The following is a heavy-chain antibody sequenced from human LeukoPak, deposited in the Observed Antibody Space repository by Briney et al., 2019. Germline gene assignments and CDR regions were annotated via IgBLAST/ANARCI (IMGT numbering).Heavy chain of an antibody. CDR1: GFTFSSYE. Sequence: QPGGSLRLSCAAYGFTFSSYEMNWVRQAPGKGLEWVSYISSSGSTIYYADSVKGRFTISRDNAKNSLYLQMNSLRAEDTAVYYCAREGVLSIDYWGQGTLVTVSS. CDR3: AREGVLSIDY. D-gene: IGHD2-15*01. CDR2: ISSSGSTI. J-gene: IGHJ4*02. V-gene: IGHV3-48*03.